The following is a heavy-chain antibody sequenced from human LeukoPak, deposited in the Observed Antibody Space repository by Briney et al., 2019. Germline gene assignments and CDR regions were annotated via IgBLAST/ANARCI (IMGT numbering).Heavy chain of an antibody. J-gene: IGHJ4*02. CDR1: GGTFSSYA. Sequence: SVKVSCKASGGTFSSYAISWVRQAPGQGLEWMGGIIPIFGTANYAQKFQGRVTITADESTSTAYMELSSLRSEDTAVYYCARDLINTAMGFDYWGQGTLATVSS. V-gene: IGHV1-69*13. CDR3: ARDLINTAMGFDY. D-gene: IGHD5-18*01. CDR2: IIPIFGTA.